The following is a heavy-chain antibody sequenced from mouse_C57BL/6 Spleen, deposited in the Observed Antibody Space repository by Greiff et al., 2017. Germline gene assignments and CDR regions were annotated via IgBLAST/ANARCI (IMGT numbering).Heavy chain of an antibody. Sequence: QVQLKQPGAELVRPGSSVKLSCKASGYTFTSYWMDWVKQRPGQGLEWIGNIYPSDSETHYNQKFKDKATLTVDKSSSTAYMQLSSLTSEDSAVYYCARPHYYGSSSWFAYWGQGTLVTVSA. D-gene: IGHD1-1*01. J-gene: IGHJ3*01. CDR2: IYPSDSET. CDR3: ARPHYYGSSSWFAY. CDR1: GYTFTSYW. V-gene: IGHV1-61*01.